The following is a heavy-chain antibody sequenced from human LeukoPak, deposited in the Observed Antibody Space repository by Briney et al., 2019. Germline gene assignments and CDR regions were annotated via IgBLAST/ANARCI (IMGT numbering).Heavy chain of an antibody. CDR2: IYHSGST. V-gene: IGHV4-38-2*02. Sequence: PSETQSLTCTVSGYSISSGYYWGWIRQPPGKGLEWIGSIYHSGSTYYNPSLKSRVTISVDTSKNQFSLKLSSVTAADTAVYYCARAQPTYYDFWSGYNAHLDYWGQGTLVTVSS. D-gene: IGHD3-3*01. J-gene: IGHJ4*02. CDR1: GYSISSGYY. CDR3: ARAQPTYYDFWSGYNAHLDY.